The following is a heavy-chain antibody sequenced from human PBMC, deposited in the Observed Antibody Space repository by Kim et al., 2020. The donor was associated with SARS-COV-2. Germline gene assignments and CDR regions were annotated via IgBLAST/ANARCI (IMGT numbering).Heavy chain of an antibody. Sequence: SETLSLTCTVSGYSISSGYYWGWIRQPPGKGLEWIGSIYHSGSTYYNPSLKSRVTISVDTSKNQFSLKLSSVTAADTAVYYCARDPRADPDVWGQGTTVTVSS. J-gene: IGHJ6*02. CDR3: ARDPRADPDV. CDR2: IYHSGST. CDR1: GYSISSGYY. D-gene: IGHD1-26*01. V-gene: IGHV4-38-2*02.